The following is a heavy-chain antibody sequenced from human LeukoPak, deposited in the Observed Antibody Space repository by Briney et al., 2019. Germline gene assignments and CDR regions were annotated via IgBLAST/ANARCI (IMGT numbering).Heavy chain of an antibody. CDR3: AKDRGGYVGSLDY. V-gene: IGHV3-33*06. CDR2: IWYDGSNK. J-gene: IGHJ4*02. Sequence: PGGSLRLSCAASGFTFSSYGMHWVRQAPGKGLEWVAVIWYDGSNKYYADSVKGRFTISRDNSKTTLYLQMNSLRAEDTAVYYCAKDRGGYVGSLDYWGQGTLVTVSS. D-gene: IGHD3-16*01. CDR1: GFTFSSYG.